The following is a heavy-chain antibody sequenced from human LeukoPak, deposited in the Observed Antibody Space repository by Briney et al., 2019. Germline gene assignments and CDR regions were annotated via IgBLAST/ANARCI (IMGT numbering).Heavy chain of an antibody. J-gene: IGHJ4*02. Sequence: PGGSLRLSCAASGFTVSSNYMSWVRQAPGKGLEWVSVIYSGGSTYYADSVKGRFTISRDNSKNTLYLQMNSLRAEDTAVYYCARDFRAVRGVMGYFDYWGQGTLVTVSS. D-gene: IGHD3-10*01. CDR3: ARDFRAVRGVMGYFDY. CDR1: GFTVSSNY. CDR2: IYSGGST. V-gene: IGHV3-66*01.